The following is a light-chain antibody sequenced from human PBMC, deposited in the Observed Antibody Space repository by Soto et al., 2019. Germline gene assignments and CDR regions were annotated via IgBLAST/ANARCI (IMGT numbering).Light chain of an antibody. CDR1: QSVRNN. CDR3: QQYGSWPLT. J-gene: IGKJ4*01. CDR2: GAS. V-gene: IGKV3D-15*01. Sequence: EIVMTQSPATLSVSPGERATLSCRASQSVRNNLAWYQQKPGQAPRLLIYGASTRATGIPARFSGSGSGTEFTLTISSLQSEDFAVYYCQQYGSWPLTFGGGTKVDIK.